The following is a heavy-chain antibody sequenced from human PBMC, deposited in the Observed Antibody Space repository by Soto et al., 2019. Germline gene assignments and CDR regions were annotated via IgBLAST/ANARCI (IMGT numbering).Heavy chain of an antibody. CDR3: ARDGYCTNGVCYTGSALGGMDV. CDR1: GGSISSGDYY. Sequence: TSETLSLTCTVSGGSISSGDYYWSWIRQPPGKGLEWIGYIYYSGSTYYNPSLKSRVTISVDTSKNQFSLKLSSVTAADTAVYYCARDGYCTNGVCYTGSALGGMDVWGQGTTVTVSS. J-gene: IGHJ6*02. V-gene: IGHV4-30-4*01. CDR2: IYYSGST. D-gene: IGHD2-8*01.